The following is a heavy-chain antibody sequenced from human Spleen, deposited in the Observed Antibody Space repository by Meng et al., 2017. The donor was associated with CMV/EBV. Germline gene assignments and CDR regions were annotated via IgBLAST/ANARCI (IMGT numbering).Heavy chain of an antibody. CDR2: MNPNSGNT. CDR3: ARGSIAVGGYGMDV. J-gene: IGHJ6*02. V-gene: IGHV1-8*01. Sequence: ASVNVSCKASGYTFTSYDINWVRQATVQGLEWMGWMNPNSGNTGYAQKFQGRVTMTRNTSISTAYMELSSLRSEDTAVYYCARGSIAVGGYGMDVWGQGTTVTVSS. D-gene: IGHD6-19*01. CDR1: GYTFTSYD.